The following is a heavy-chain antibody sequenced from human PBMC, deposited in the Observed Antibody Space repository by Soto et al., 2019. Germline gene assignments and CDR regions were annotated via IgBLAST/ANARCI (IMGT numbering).Heavy chain of an antibody. CDR2: IVVGSGGT. CDR1: GFTFTSSA. D-gene: IGHD5-18*01. Sequence: QMQLVQSGPEVKKPGTSVKVSCKASGFTFTSSAVQWVRQARGQRLEWIGWIVVGSGGTNYAQKFQERVTITRDMSTSTAYMELSSLRSEDTAVYYCAAGDTTMANYYYGMDVWGQGTTVTVSS. J-gene: IGHJ6*02. V-gene: IGHV1-58*01. CDR3: AAGDTTMANYYYGMDV.